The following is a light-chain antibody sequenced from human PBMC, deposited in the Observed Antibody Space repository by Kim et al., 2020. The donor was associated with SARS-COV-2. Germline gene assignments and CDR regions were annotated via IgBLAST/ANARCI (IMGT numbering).Light chain of an antibody. Sequence: NFMLTQPHSVSESPGKTVTISCTRSSGSIDDNFVQRYQQRPGGVPTTVIYEDDQRPSGVSDRFSGSIDNSSNSASLTISGLRTEDEADYYCQSYNRGNELFGGGTQLTVL. CDR2: EDD. CDR3: QSYNRGNEL. V-gene: IGLV6-57*04. J-gene: IGLJ2*01. CDR1: SGSIDDNF.